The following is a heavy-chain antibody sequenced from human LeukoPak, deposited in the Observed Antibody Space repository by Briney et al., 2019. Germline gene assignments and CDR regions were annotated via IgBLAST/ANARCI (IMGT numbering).Heavy chain of an antibody. Sequence: PSETLSLTCTVSGGSVTIGSYYWSWIRQPPGKGLEWIGCIYYSGNTDYNPSPKSRVTISVDTSKNQFSLKLNSVTAADTAVYFYARVYYYSSYWFDPWGQGTLVTVSS. D-gene: IGHD3-10*01. CDR3: ARVYYYSSYWFDP. CDR1: GGSVTIGSYY. CDR2: IYYSGNT. J-gene: IGHJ5*02. V-gene: IGHV4-61*01.